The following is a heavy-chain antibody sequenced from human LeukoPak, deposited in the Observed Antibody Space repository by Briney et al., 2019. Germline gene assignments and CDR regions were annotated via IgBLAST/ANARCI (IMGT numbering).Heavy chain of an antibody. V-gene: IGHV4-4*07. CDR1: GASISSYY. D-gene: IGHD4-17*01. J-gene: IGHJ4*02. CDR3: ARNLYGDLFRY. CDR2: ISTSGST. Sequence: SETLSLTCSVSGASISSYYWSWIRQPAGKGLEWIGRISTSGSTNYNPSLKSRVTMSVDTSKNQFSLKLTSVTAADTAVYYCARNLYGDLFRYWGQGTLVTVAS.